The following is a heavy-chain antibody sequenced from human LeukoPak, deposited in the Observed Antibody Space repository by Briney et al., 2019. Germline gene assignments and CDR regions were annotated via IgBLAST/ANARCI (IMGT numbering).Heavy chain of an antibody. Sequence: SGGSLRLSCAASGFTFSSYSMTWVRQAPGKGLEWVSSISSSSSYIYYADSVKGRFTISRDNAKNSLYLQMNSLRAEDTAVYYCARDGRRRAFDYWGQGTLVTVSS. J-gene: IGHJ4*02. CDR1: GFTFSSYS. CDR2: ISSSSSYI. CDR3: ARDGRRRAFDY. V-gene: IGHV3-21*01.